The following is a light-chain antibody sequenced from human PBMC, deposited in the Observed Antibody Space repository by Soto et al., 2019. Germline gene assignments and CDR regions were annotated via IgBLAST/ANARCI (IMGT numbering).Light chain of an antibody. J-gene: IGLJ2*01. Sequence: QSALTQPASVSGSPGQSVTISCAGSSTDVGYSAYVSWYQQHPGKAPKLLIYEVSHRPSGVSSRFSGSKSAYTASLTISGLQAEDEAEYYCSSYTASKNPHLLFGGGTKLAVL. CDR3: SSYTASKNPHLL. CDR1: STDVGYSAY. V-gene: IGLV2-14*01. CDR2: EVS.